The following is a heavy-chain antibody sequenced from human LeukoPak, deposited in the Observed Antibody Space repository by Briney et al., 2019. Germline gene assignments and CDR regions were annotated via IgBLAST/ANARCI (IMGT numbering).Heavy chain of an antibody. CDR3: ARGGQWLQPFDY. CDR1: GGTFSSYA. J-gene: IGHJ4*02. Sequence: SVKVSCKASGGTFSSYAISWVRQAPGQGLEWMGGIIPIFGTANYAQKLQGRVTMTTDTSTSTAYVELRSLRSDDTAVYYCARGGQWLQPFDYWGQGTLVTVSS. CDR2: IIPIFGTA. D-gene: IGHD6-19*01. V-gene: IGHV1-69*05.